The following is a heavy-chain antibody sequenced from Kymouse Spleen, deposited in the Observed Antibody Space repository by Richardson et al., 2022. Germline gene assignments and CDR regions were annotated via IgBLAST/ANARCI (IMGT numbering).Heavy chain of an antibody. Sequence: QVQLQQWGAGLLKPSETLSLTCAVYGGSFSGYYWSWIRQPPGKGLEWIGEINHSGSTNYNPSLKSRVTISVDTSKNQFSLKLSSVTAADTAVYYCARGYDFWSGYYPYYYYYGMDVWGQGTTVTVSS. CDR1: GGSFSGYY. V-gene: IGHV4-34*01. CDR3: ARGYDFWSGYYPYYYYYGMDV. CDR2: INHSGST. D-gene: IGHD3-3*01. J-gene: IGHJ6*02.